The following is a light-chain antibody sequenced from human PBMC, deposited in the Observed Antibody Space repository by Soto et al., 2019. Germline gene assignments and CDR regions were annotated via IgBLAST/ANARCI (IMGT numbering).Light chain of an antibody. CDR1: QSVSSSY. V-gene: IGKV3-20*01. CDR3: QQYGSSPPKYT. Sequence: EIVLTQSPGTLSLSPGERATLSCRASQSVSSSYLARYQQKPGQAPRLLIYGASSRATGIPDRFSGSGSETDFTLSISRLEPEDFAVYYCQQYGSSPPKYTFGQGTKLEIK. J-gene: IGKJ2*01. CDR2: GAS.